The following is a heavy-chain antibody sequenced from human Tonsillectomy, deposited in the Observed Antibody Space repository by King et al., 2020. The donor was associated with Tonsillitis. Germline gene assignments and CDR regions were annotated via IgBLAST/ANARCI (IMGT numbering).Heavy chain of an antibody. J-gene: IGHJ4*02. CDR1: GGSISSYY. Sequence: VQLQESGPGLVNPSETLSLTCTVSGGSISSYYWSWIRQPAGQGLEWIGRIFTSGSTNYNPSLKSRVTMSVDTSKNQFSLKLISVTAADTAVYYCARTDYYGSGSADYWGQGTLVTVSS. D-gene: IGHD3-10*01. V-gene: IGHV4-4*07. CDR3: ARTDYYGSGSADY. CDR2: IFTSGST.